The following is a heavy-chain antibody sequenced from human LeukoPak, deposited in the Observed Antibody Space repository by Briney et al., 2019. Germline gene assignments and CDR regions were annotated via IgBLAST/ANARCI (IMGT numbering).Heavy chain of an antibody. CDR1: GGSISSSSYY. Sequence: SETLSLTCTVSGGSISSSSYYWGWIRQPPGKGLGWIGSIYYSGSTYYNPSLKSRVTMSVDASKNQFSLKLSSVTAADTAVYYCARDQRGRLLWFGELWVGFDPWGQGTLVTVSS. CDR3: ARDQRGRLLWFGELWVGFDP. D-gene: IGHD3-10*01. CDR2: IYYSGST. J-gene: IGHJ5*02. V-gene: IGHV4-39*07.